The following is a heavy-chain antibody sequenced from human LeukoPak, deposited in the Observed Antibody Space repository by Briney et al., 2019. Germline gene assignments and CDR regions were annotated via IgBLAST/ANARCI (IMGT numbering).Heavy chain of an antibody. V-gene: IGHV3-53*01. Sequence: AGSLRLSCAASGFTVSSNYMSWVRQAPGKGLEWVSVIVSGGSTDYADSVKGRFTISRDNSKNTLYLQMNSLRVEDTAVYYCARSSHYDILTGYSEEDAFDIWGQGTMVTVSS. J-gene: IGHJ3*02. CDR3: ARSSHYDILTGYSEEDAFDI. D-gene: IGHD3-9*01. CDR1: GFTVSSNY. CDR2: IVSGGST.